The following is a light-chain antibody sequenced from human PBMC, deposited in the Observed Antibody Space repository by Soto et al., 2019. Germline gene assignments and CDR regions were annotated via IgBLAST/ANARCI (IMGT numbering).Light chain of an antibody. CDR3: SSYTSSSTLEFL. CDR2: DVS. J-gene: IGLJ1*01. Sequence: QSALTQPASVSGSPGQSITISCTGTSSDVGGYNYVSWYQQHPGKAPKLMIFDVSNRPSGVSNRFSGSKSGNTASLTISGLQAEDEADYYCSSYTSSSTLEFLFGTGTKLTVL. CDR1: SSDVGGYNY. V-gene: IGLV2-14*01.